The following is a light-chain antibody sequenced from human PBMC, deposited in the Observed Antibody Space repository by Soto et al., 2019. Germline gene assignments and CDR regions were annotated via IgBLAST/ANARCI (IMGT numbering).Light chain of an antibody. J-gene: IGKJ4*01. CDR1: QSVSTN. CDR2: RAS. V-gene: IGKV3-15*01. Sequence: EIVMTQSPATLSVSPGERATLSCRASQSVSTNLARYQQKPGQSPRLLMYRASTRAAGIPTRFSGSGSGTEFTITISSLQSEDFAVYYCQQYNNWPPLTFGRGTKVDLK. CDR3: QQYNNWPPLT.